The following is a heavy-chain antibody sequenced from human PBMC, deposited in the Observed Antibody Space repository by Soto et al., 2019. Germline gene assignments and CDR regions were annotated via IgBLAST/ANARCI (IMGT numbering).Heavy chain of an antibody. Sequence: GGSLRLSCAASGFTFSDYSMNWVRQAPGKGLEWVANIKDDGTEDYYVDSVKGRFTISRDNAGDSLYLHMGNPTAEDTAVYYCARGGPYSVFMVVATPPNDWGQGTQVTVAS. V-gene: IGHV3-7*01. J-gene: IGHJ4*02. CDR3: ARGGPYSVFMVVATPPND. CDR2: IKDDGTED. CDR1: GFTFSDYS. D-gene: IGHD2-15*01.